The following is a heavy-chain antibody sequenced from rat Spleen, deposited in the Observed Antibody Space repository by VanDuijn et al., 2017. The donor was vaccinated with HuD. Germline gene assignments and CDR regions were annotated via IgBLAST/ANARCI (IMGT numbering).Heavy chain of an antibody. J-gene: IGHJ4*01. Sequence: EVQLQESGPGLVKPSQSLSLTCSVTGYSITSNYWGWIRKFPGNKMEWIGHISYSGSTSYNPSLKSRISITRDPPKNQFFLQLNSVTTEDTATYYCARTYYGYTYRVMDAWGQGASVTVSS. CDR1: GYSITSNY. D-gene: IGHD1-9*01. CDR2: ISYSGST. V-gene: IGHV3-1*01. CDR3: ARTYYGYTYRVMDA.